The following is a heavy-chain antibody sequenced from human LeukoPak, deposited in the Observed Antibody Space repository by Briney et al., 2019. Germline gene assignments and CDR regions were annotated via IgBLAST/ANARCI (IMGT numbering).Heavy chain of an antibody. Sequence: SETLSLTCAVSGGSISSGGYSWSWIRQPPGKGLEWIGYIYHSGSTYYNPSLKSRVTISVDTSKNQFSLKLSSVTAADTAVYYCARKREAFDIWGQGTMVTVSS. CDR1: GGSISSGGYS. V-gene: IGHV4-30-2*02. J-gene: IGHJ3*02. CDR3: ARKREAFDI. CDR2: IYHSGST.